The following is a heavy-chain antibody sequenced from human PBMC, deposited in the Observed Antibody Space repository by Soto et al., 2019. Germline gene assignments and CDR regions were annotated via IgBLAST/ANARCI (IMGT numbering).Heavy chain of an antibody. Sequence: QITLKESGPTLVKPTQTLTLTCTFSGFSLTTRGVGVGWIRQPPGKALECLALIYWDDDKRYSPSLQSRLSITQDTSKNQVVLPMTNVDPVDTATYYCAHIPNYYQYDWFDPWGQGTLVSVSS. J-gene: IGHJ5*02. CDR3: AHIPNYYQYDWFDP. D-gene: IGHD3-16*01. V-gene: IGHV2-5*02. CDR2: IYWDDDK. CDR1: GFSLTTRGVG.